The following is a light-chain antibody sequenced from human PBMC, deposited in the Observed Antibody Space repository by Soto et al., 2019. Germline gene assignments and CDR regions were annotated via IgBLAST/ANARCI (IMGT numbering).Light chain of an antibody. CDR2: EVS. J-gene: IGLJ1*01. Sequence: QSVLTQPASVSGCPGQSITISCTGTSSDVGGYDYVSWYQLHPGKAPKLMVFEVSNRPSGVSYRFSGSKSGNTASLTTSGLQAEDEADYFCSSYSISTAYLFGTGTKV. CDR1: SSDVGGYDY. CDR3: SSYSISTAYL. V-gene: IGLV2-14*01.